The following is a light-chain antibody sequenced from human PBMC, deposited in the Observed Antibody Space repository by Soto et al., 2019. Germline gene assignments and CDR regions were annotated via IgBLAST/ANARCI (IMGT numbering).Light chain of an antibody. CDR2: GAS. CDR3: QQYGSPSPT. J-gene: IGKJ5*01. CDR1: QSVSSSY. Sequence: EIVLTQSPGTLSLSPGERATLSCRASQSVSSSYLAWYQQKPGQAPRLLIYGASSRATGIPDRFSGSGSGTDFTLTISRLEPDDFAGYYCQQYGSPSPTFGQRTRLEIK. V-gene: IGKV3-20*01.